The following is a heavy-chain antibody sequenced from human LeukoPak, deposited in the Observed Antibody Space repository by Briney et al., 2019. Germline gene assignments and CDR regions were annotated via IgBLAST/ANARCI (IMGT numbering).Heavy chain of an antibody. D-gene: IGHD3-9*01. CDR3: ARDLLRYFDRRKVGFDY. J-gene: IGHJ4*02. CDR2: IKQDGSEK. Sequence: GGSLRLSCAASGFTFSSYWMSWVRQAPGKGLEWVANIKQDGSEKYYVDSVKGRFTISRDNAKNSLYLQMNSLRAEDTAVYYCARDLLRYFDRRKVGFDYWGQGTLVTVSS. CDR1: GFTFSSYW. V-gene: IGHV3-7*01.